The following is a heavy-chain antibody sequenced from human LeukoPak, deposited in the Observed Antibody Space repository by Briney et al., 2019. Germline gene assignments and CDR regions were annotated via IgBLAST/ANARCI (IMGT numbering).Heavy chain of an antibody. CDR2: IKQDGSEK. J-gene: IGHJ4*02. D-gene: IGHD2-15*01. V-gene: IGHV3-7*01. CDR3: ARGRYCSGGSCYHY. CDR1: GFTFSSYW. Sequence: GGSLRLSCAASGFTFSSYWMSWVRQAPGKGLEWVANIKQDGSEKYYVDSVKGRFTISRDNAQNSLYLQMNSLRAEDTAVYYCARGRYCSGGSCYHYWGQGTLVTVSS.